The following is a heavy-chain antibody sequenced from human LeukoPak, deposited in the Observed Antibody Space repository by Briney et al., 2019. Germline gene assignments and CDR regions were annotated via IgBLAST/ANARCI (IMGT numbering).Heavy chain of an antibody. J-gene: IGHJ4*02. V-gene: IGHV1-18*01. D-gene: IGHD3-22*01. CDR2: ISSYNGNT. CDR1: GYTLTSYG. Sequence: GASVKVSCKASGYTLTSYGISWVRQAPGQGLEWMGWISSYNGNTNYAQKLQGRATMTTDTSTSTAYMELRSLRSEDTAVYYCARELSSGYYLDLDYWGQGTLVTVSS. CDR3: ARELSSGYYLDLDY.